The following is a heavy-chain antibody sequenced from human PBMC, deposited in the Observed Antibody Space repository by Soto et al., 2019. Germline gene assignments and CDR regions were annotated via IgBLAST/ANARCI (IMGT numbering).Heavy chain of an antibody. CDR1: GFTFSSYA. V-gene: IGHV3-23*01. J-gene: IGHJ5*02. CDR3: AKGKGGSYEEAT. CDR2: IGGSGGT. Sequence: EVQLLESGGGLVQPGGSLRLSCAASGFTFSSYAMSWVRLAPGKGLEWFSSIGGSGGTYYADSVKGRFTISRDNSKNMLDLHQNSRRAADTAKDDCAKGKGGSYEEATWGQGTLATVSS. D-gene: IGHD5-12*01.